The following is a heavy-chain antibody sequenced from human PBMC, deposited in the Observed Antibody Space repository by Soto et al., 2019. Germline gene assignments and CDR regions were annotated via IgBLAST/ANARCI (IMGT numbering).Heavy chain of an antibody. Sequence: SETLSLTCAVSGGSISSSNLWSWVRQPPGKGLEWIGEIYHSGSTNYNPSLKSRVTISVDKSKNQFSLKLSSVTAADTAVYYCATCTVTKGYDYWGQGTLVTVSS. CDR3: ATCTVTKGYDY. CDR2: IYHSGST. J-gene: IGHJ4*02. D-gene: IGHD4-17*01. V-gene: IGHV4-4*02. CDR1: GGSISSSNL.